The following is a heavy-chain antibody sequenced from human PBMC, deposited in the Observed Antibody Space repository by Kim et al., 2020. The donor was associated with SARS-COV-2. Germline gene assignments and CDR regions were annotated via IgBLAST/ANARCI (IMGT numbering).Heavy chain of an antibody. CDR2: IFGGGCGK. D-gene: IGHD2-21*02. Sequence: GGSLRLSCAASRFTFSNYAMSWVRQAPGKGLEWVSGIFGGGCGKYYADSVKGRFTISRDNSKNILYLQMNNLRAEDTAVYYCAKQVHVTTVTCYWFFALWGRGTLVTVSS. CDR3: AKQVHVTTVTCYWFFAL. V-gene: IGHV3-23*01. CDR1: RFTFSNYA. J-gene: IGHJ2*01.